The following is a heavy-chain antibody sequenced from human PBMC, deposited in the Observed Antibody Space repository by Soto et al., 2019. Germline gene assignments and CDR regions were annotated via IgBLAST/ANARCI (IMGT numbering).Heavy chain of an antibody. Sequence: ASVKVSCKASGYTFTSYGISWVRQAPGQGLEWMGWISAYNGNTNYAQKFQGRVTMTTDTSTSTAYMELRSLRSEDTAVYYCARDRTSRNIVLMVYAIPDYWGQGTLVTVSS. J-gene: IGHJ4*02. D-gene: IGHD2-8*01. CDR1: GYTFTSYG. V-gene: IGHV1-18*01. CDR2: ISAYNGNT. CDR3: ARDRTSRNIVLMVYAIPDY.